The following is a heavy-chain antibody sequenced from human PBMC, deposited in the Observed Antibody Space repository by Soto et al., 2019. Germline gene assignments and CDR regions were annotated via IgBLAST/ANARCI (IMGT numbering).Heavy chain of an antibody. CDR2: IYYSGST. Sequence: SETLSLTCTVSGGSISSSSYYWGWIRQPPGKGLEWIGSIYYSGSTYYNPSLKSRVTISVDTSKNQFSLKLSSVTAADTAVYYCASGKTTVTTHGMDVWGQGTTVTVSS. CDR1: GGSISSSSYY. J-gene: IGHJ6*02. CDR3: ASGKTTVTTHGMDV. V-gene: IGHV4-39*01. D-gene: IGHD4-17*01.